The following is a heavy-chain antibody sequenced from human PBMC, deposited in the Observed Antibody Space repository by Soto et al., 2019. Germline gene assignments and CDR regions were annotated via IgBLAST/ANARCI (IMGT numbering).Heavy chain of an antibody. CDR3: ARDRDHYGMDV. J-gene: IGHJ6*02. Sequence: SQTLSLTCDISGDSVSSNSAAWNWIRSSPSRGLEWLGRTYYRSKWYNDYAISVTSRITINPDTSKNQFSLQLNSVTPEDTAVYYCARDRDHYGMDVWGQGTTVPVSS. CDR2: TYYRSKWYN. CDR1: GDSVSSNSAA. V-gene: IGHV6-1*01.